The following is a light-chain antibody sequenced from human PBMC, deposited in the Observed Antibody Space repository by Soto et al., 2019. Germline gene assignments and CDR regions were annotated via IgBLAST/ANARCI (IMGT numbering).Light chain of an antibody. CDR1: QSVASH. J-gene: IGKJ1*01. Sequence: MAQTTSKVPVFREDSASLSCRDLQSVASHLAWFQQQPGQAPRLRIYYASTRDTGVPARFSGIWSGTDFTLTISCGLAVDFAVLFCQLNNNWPPSWTCGQGTKVDIK. V-gene: IGKV3-15*01. CDR2: YAS. CDR3: QLNNNWPPSWT.